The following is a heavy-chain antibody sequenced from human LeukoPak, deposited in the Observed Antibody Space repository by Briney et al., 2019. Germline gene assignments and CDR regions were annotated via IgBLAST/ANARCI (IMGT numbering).Heavy chain of an antibody. CDR1: GFTFSSYS. V-gene: IGHV3-21*01. CDR3: ARDPSSPSSGWHQAAFDI. J-gene: IGHJ3*02. D-gene: IGHD3-22*01. Sequence: GGSLRLSCAASGFTFSSYSMNWVRQAPGKGLEWVSSISSSSSYIYYADSVKGRFTISRDTAKNSLYLQMNSLRAEDTAVYYCARDPSSPSSGWHQAAFDIWGQGTMVTVSS. CDR2: ISSSSSYI.